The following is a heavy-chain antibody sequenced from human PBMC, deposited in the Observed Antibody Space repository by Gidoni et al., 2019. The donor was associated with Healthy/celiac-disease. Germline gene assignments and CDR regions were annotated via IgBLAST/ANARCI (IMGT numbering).Heavy chain of an antibody. V-gene: IGHV4-4*02. D-gene: IGHD3-9*01. J-gene: IGHJ6*02. Sequence: QVQLQESGPGLVKPSGTLSLTCAVSGGSISSSTWWSWVRQPPGKGLEWIGEIYHSGSTNYNPSLKSRVTISVDKSKNQFSLKLSSVTAADTAEYYCARLRGDFDWLLYPPHYGMDVWGQGTTVTVSS. CDR3: ARLRGDFDWLLYPPHYGMDV. CDR1: GGSISSSTW. CDR2: IYHSGST.